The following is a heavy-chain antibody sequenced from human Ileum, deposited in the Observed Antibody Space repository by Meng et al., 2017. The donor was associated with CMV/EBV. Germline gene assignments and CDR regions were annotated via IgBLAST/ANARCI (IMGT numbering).Heavy chain of an antibody. V-gene: IGHV3-7*01. Sequence: GGSLRLSCEASGFIFTDRFMGWARQLPGQRLECVADIKEDGSEKYYVDSVKGRFTISRDDAKASVYLEMNNLRVEDTALYYCVTSGWYNDHWGQGTLVTVSS. CDR3: VTSGWYNDH. CDR1: GFIFTDRF. D-gene: IGHD6-19*01. J-gene: IGHJ5*02. CDR2: IKEDGSEK.